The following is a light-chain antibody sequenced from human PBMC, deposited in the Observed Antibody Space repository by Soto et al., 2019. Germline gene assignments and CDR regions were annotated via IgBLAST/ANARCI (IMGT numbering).Light chain of an antibody. J-gene: IGKJ1*01. CDR2: GAS. V-gene: IGKV3-15*01. CDR3: QQYNNWPRGT. Sequence: EIVMTQSPATLSVSPWERATLSCRASQSVNSRLAWYQQKPGQAPRLLIYGASTRATGIPGRFSGSGSGTEFTLTISSLQSEDFAVYYCQQYNNWPRGTFGQGTKVDIK. CDR1: QSVNSR.